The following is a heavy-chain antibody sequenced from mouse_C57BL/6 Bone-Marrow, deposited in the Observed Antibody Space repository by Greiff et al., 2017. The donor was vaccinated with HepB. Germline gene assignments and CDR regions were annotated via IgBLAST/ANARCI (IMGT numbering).Heavy chain of an antibody. V-gene: IGHV2-6*01. CDR1: GFLLTSYG. CDR2: IWGVGST. J-gene: IGHJ3*01. D-gene: IGHD3-2*02. Sequence: QVQLKESGPGLVAPSQSLSITCTVSGFLLTSYGVDWVRQSPGKGLEWLGVIWGVGSTNYNSALKSRLSISKDNSKSQVFLKMNSLQTDDTAMYYCASSRQLRPFAYWGQGTLVTVSA. CDR3: ASSRQLRPFAY.